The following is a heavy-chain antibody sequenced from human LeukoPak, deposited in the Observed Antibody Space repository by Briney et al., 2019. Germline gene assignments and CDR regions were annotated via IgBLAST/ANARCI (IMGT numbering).Heavy chain of an antibody. CDR3: ARQFDSSGYYSFDY. CDR1: GGSISSSSYC. V-gene: IGHV4-39*01. Sequence: SETLSLTCTVSGGSISSSSYCWGWIRQPPGKGLEWVGTIFNSGSTYSNPSLKSRLTISVDTSKNQFSLKLSSVTAADTALYYCARQFDSSGYYSFDYWGQGTLVTVSS. CDR2: IFNSGST. D-gene: IGHD3-22*01. J-gene: IGHJ4*02.